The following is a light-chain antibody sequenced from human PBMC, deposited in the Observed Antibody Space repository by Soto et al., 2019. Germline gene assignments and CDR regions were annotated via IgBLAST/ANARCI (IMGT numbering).Light chain of an antibody. J-gene: IGKJ2*01. CDR1: QSISSY. V-gene: IGKV1-39*01. CDR3: QQSYSTHT. Sequence: DIQMTQSPSSLSASVGDRVTITCRASQSISSYLNWYQQKPRKAPKLLIYAASSLQSGVPSRFSGSGSGSDFTLTISSLQPEDFATYYCQQSYSTHTFGQGTKLDIK. CDR2: AAS.